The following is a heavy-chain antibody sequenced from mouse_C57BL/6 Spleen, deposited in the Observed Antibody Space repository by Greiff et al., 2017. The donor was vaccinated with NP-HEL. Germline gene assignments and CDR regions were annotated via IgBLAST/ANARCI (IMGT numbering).Heavy chain of an antibody. Sequence: VKLVESGAELVRPGASVTLSCKASGYTFTDYEMHWVKQTPVHGLEWIGAIDPETGGTAYNQKFKGKAILTADKSSSTAYMELRSLTSEDSAVYYCTDYDAEFAYWGQGTLVTVSA. CDR2: IDPETGGT. CDR3: TDYDAEFAY. D-gene: IGHD2-4*01. V-gene: IGHV1-15*01. CDR1: GYTFTDYE. J-gene: IGHJ3*01.